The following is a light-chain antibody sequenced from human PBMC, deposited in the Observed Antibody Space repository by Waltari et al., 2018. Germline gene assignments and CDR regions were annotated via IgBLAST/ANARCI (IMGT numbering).Light chain of an antibody. V-gene: IGLV3-10*01. CDR1: AMPKKY. Sequence: SYELTQPPSVSVSPGQTARLTCSGDAMPKKYAYWYQQKSGQAPVLVIYEDSKRPSGIPARFSGSSSGTMATLTISGAQVEDEAYYFCYSTDRSGNYRVFGGGTRLTVL. CDR2: EDS. CDR3: YSTDRSGNYRV. J-gene: IGLJ3*02.